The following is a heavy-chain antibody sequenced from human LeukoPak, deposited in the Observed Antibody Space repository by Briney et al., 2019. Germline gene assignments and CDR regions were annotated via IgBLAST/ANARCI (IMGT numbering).Heavy chain of an antibody. V-gene: IGHV3-23*01. CDR2: ISGSGGST. CDR3: ARDGGAAYYDSSGLPL. Sequence: PGGSLRLSCAASGFTFSSYAMNWVRQAPGKGLEWVSSISGSGGSTHYADSVKGRFTISRDNSKNTLYLQMNSLRAEDTAVYYCARDGGAAYYDSSGLPLWGQGTLVTVSS. CDR1: GFTFSSYA. D-gene: IGHD3-22*01. J-gene: IGHJ4*02.